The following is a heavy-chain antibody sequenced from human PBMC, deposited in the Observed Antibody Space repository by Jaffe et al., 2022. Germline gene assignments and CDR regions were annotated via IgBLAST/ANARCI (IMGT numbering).Heavy chain of an antibody. CDR3: ARPRLSSSDAFDI. CDR2: IYHSGST. CDR1: GYSISSGYY. J-gene: IGHJ3*02. V-gene: IGHV4-38-2*01. Sequence: QVQLQESGPGLVKPSETLSLTCAVSGYSISSGYYWGWIRQPPGKGLEWIGSIYHSGSTYYNPSLKSRVTISVDTSKNQFSLKLSSVTAADTAVYYCARPRLSSSDAFDIWGQGTMVTVSS. D-gene: IGHD6-6*01.